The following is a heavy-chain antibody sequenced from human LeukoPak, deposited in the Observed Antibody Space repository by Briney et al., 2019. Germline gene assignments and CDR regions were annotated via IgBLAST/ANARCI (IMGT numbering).Heavy chain of an antibody. V-gene: IGHV1-18*01. J-gene: IGHJ4*02. CDR1: GYTFTSYG. CDR2: ISAYNGNT. D-gene: IGHD3-22*01. CDR3: ARGSEGDSSGHYGLGY. Sequence: ASVKVSLKASGYTFTSYGISWVRQAPGQGLEWMGWISAYNGNTNYAQKLQGRVTMTTDTSTSTAYMELRSLRSDDTAVYYCARGSEGDSSGHYGLGYWGQGTLVTVSS.